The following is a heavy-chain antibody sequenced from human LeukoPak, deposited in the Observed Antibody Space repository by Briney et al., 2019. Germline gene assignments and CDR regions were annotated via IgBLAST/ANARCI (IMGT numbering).Heavy chain of an antibody. J-gene: IGHJ4*02. CDR3: ARDRGYSYGPFAY. V-gene: IGHV4-30-4*01. D-gene: IGHD5-18*01. CDR1: GGSVSSGDYD. CDR2: INYSGYT. Sequence: SETLSLTCTVSGGSVSSGDYDWSWIRQPPGKGLEWIGYINYSGYTLYNPSLRSRVTISIDTSKNHFSLKVSSVTAADTAVYYCARDRGYSYGPFAYWGQGTLVTVSS.